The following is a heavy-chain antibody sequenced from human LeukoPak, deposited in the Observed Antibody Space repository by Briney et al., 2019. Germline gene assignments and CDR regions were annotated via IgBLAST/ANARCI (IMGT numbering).Heavy chain of an antibody. Sequence: SETLSLTCAVYGGSFSGYYWSWIRQPPGKGLEWIGEINHSGSTNYNPSLKSRVTISVDTSKNQFSLKLSSVTAADTAVYYCARGRGTARVFYYYMDVWGKGTTVTVSS. V-gene: IGHV4-34*01. CDR2: INHSGST. CDR1: GGSFSGYY. CDR3: ARGRGTARVFYYYMDV. J-gene: IGHJ6*03. D-gene: IGHD6-6*01.